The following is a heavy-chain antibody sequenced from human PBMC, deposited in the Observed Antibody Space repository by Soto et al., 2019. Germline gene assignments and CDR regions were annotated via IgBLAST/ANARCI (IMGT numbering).Heavy chain of an antibody. Sequence: SETLSLTCGVHGGPFSGFFWSWIRQSPGKGLEWIGEFNPGGSTNYNPSLKRRLTISADRSTSQVSLRLTSVTAADAAVYFCARSAASFGGASYLGAWGQGTLVTVSS. CDR2: FNPGGST. D-gene: IGHD1-26*01. CDR1: GGPFSGFF. V-gene: IGHV4-34*01. J-gene: IGHJ5*02. CDR3: ARSAASFGGASYLGA.